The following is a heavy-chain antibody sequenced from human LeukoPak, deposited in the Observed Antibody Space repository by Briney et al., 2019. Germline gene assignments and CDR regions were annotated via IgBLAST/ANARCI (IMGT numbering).Heavy chain of an antibody. V-gene: IGHV3-23*01. J-gene: IGHJ4*02. Sequence: GGYLRLSCAGSGFTFSSYAMSWVRQAPGKGPEWVSGISGSGGSTYYADSVKGRFTISRDNSKNTLYLQMNRLRAEDTAVYYCAKELTPRDYWGQGTLVTVSS. CDR3: AKELTPRDY. CDR2: ISGSGGST. CDR1: GFTFSSYA.